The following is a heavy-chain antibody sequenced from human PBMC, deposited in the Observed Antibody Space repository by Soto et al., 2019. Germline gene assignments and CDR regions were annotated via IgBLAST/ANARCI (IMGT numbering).Heavy chain of an antibody. CDR2: INPNSGST. J-gene: IGHJ5*02. CDR3: ARAHSSSWYVPFGWFDP. CDR1: GYTFTGYY. V-gene: IGHV1-2*02. Sequence: ASVKVSCKASGYTFTGYYMHWVRQAPGQGLEWMGWINPNSGSTNYAQKLQGRVTMTRDTSTSTAYMELRSLRSDDTAVYYCARAHSSSWYVPFGWFDPWGQGTLVTVSS. D-gene: IGHD6-13*01.